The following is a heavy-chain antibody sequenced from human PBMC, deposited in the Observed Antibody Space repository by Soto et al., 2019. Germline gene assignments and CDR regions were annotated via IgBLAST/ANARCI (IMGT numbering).Heavy chain of an antibody. CDR3: AKDSSSTVGWFDP. V-gene: IGHV3-30*18. CDR1: GFTFSSYG. CDR2: ISYDGGNK. Sequence: GGSLRLSCAASGFTFSSYGMHWVRQAPGKGLEWVAVISYDGGNKYYGDSVKGRFTISRDNSKNTLYLQMNSLRAEDTAVYYCAKDSSSTVGWFDPWGQGTLVTVSS. D-gene: IGHD2-2*01. J-gene: IGHJ5*02.